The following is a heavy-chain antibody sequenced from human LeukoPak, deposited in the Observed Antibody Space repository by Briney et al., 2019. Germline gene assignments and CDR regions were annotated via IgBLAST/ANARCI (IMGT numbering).Heavy chain of an antibody. CDR2: IKEDGTVK. Sequence: GGSLRLSCAASGFTFSRYLMSWVRQAPGKGLEWVANIKEDGTVKYYVESVKGRFTISRDNAKNSLYLQMNSLRAEDTAVYYCAASITMFDYWGQGTLVTASS. CDR3: AASITMFDY. D-gene: IGHD3-10*01. V-gene: IGHV3-7*02. J-gene: IGHJ4*02. CDR1: GFTFSRYL.